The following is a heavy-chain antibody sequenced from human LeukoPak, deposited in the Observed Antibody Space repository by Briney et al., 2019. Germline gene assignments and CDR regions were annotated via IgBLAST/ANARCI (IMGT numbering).Heavy chain of an antibody. CDR1: GFTFSSYE. J-gene: IGHJ6*04. Sequence: GGTLRLSCAASGFTFSSYEMNWVRQAPGKGLEWVSYISSSGSTIYYSDSVKGRFTISRDNAKNSLYLQMNSLRAEDTAVYYCAELGITMIGGVWGKGTTVTISS. V-gene: IGHV3-48*03. CDR2: ISSSGSTI. CDR3: AELGITMIGGV. D-gene: IGHD3-10*02.